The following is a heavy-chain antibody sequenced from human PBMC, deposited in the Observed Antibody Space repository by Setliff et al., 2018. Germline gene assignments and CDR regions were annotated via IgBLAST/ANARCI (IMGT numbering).Heavy chain of an antibody. D-gene: IGHD6-19*01. Sequence: ASVKVSCKASGYTFTSYGISWVRQAPGQGLEWMGWISAYNGNTNYAQKLQGRVTMTTDTSTSTAYMELRSLRSDDTAVYYCARDREQWLVPSYYYYYYGMDVWGQGTTVTVSS. V-gene: IGHV1-18*01. CDR2: ISAYNGNT. CDR1: GYTFTSYG. J-gene: IGHJ6*02. CDR3: ARDREQWLVPSYYYYYYGMDV.